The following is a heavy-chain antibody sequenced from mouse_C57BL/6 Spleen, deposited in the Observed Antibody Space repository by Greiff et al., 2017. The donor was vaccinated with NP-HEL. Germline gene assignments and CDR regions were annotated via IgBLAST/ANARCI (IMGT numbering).Heavy chain of an antibody. CDR2: ISSGSSTI. Sequence: EVMLVESGGGLVKPGGSLKLSCAASGFTFGDYGMHWVRQAPEKGLEWVAYISSGSSTIYYADTVKGRFTISRDNAKNTLFLQMTSLRSEDTAMYYCARDGSSHYYAMDYWGQGTSVTVSS. CDR1: GFTFGDYG. D-gene: IGHD1-1*01. V-gene: IGHV5-17*01. CDR3: ARDGSSHYYAMDY. J-gene: IGHJ4*01.